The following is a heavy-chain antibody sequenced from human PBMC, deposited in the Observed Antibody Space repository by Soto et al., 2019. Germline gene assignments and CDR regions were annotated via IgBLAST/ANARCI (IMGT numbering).Heavy chain of an antibody. CDR3: ARETGEAAAGYYYYGMDV. J-gene: IGHJ6*02. Sequence: QVQLVESGGGVVQPGRSLRLSCAASGFSFSSYGMHWVRQAPGKGLEWVAVIWYDGSNKYYADSVKGRFTISRDNSKNTLYLQMNSLRAQDTAVYYCARETGEAAAGYYYYGMDVWGQGTTVTVSS. V-gene: IGHV3-33*01. CDR1: GFSFSSYG. CDR2: IWYDGSNK. D-gene: IGHD6-13*01.